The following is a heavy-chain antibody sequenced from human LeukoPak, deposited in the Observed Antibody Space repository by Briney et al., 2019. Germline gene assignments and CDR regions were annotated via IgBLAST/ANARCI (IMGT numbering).Heavy chain of an antibody. CDR1: GYTFTSYG. CDR3: ARGRVSLRYFDWLSVNDWFDP. CDR2: ISAYNGNT. V-gene: IGHV1-18*01. D-gene: IGHD3-9*01. J-gene: IGHJ5*02. Sequence: ASVKVSCKASGYTFTSYGISWVRQAPGQGLEWMGWISAYNGNTSYAQKLQGRVTMTTDTSTSTAYMELRSLRSDDTAVYYCARGRVSLRYFDWLSVNDWFDPWGQGTLVTVSS.